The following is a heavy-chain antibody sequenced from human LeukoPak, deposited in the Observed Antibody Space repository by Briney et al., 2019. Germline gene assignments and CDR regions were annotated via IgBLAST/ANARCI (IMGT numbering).Heavy chain of an antibody. CDR3: ARAIVGATIDAFDI. V-gene: IGHV3-21*01. CDR2: ISSSSSYI. Sequence: GGSLRLSCAASGFTFSSYEMNWVRQAPGKGLEWVSSISSSSSYIYYADSVKGRFTISRDNAKNSLYLQMNSLRAEDTAVYYCARAIVGATIDAFDIWGQGTMVTVSS. D-gene: IGHD1-26*01. J-gene: IGHJ3*02. CDR1: GFTFSSYE.